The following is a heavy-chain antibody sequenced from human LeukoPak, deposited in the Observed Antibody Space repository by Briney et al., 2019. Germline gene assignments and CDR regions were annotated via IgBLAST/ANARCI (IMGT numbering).Heavy chain of an antibody. CDR3: ARDRAYSGSKGDI. V-gene: IGHV3-30*02. J-gene: IGHJ3*02. Sequence: GGSLRLSCAASGFTFSSYGTHWVRQAPGKGLEWVAFIRYDGSNKYYADSVKGRFTISRDNAKNSLYLQMNSLRAEDTAVYYCARDRAYSGSKGDIWGQGTMVTVSS. D-gene: IGHD1-26*01. CDR1: GFTFSSYG. CDR2: IRYDGSNK.